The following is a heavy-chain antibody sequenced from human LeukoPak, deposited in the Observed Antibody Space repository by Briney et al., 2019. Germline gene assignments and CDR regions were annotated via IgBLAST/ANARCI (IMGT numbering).Heavy chain of an antibody. Sequence: GGSLRLSCAASGFTFDDYAMHWVRQAPGKGLEWVSGISWNSGSIAYADSVRGRFTISRDNAKNALYLQMNSLRTEDTALYYCAKDMRRYCSSLTCYDAFDIWGQGTMVTVSS. CDR3: AKDMRRYCSSLTCYDAFDI. CDR2: ISWNSGSI. J-gene: IGHJ3*02. V-gene: IGHV3-9*01. D-gene: IGHD2-2*01. CDR1: GFTFDDYA.